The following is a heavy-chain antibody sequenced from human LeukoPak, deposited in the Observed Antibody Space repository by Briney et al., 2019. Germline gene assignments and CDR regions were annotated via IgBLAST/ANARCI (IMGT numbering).Heavy chain of an antibody. V-gene: IGHV4-39*07. D-gene: IGHD4-11*01. CDR2: VYYSGSA. Sequence: SETLSLTCTVSGGSISSSNYYWGWIRQPPGKGLEWIGSVYYSGSAYYSPSLKSRVTISVDTSKNQFSLRLTSVTAADTAVYYCARDRQQLVRGDYFDYWGQGTLVTVSS. CDR1: GGSISSSNYY. J-gene: IGHJ4*02. CDR3: ARDRQQLVRGDYFDY.